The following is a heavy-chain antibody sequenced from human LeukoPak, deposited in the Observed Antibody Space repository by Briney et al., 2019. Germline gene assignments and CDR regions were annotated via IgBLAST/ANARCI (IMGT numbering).Heavy chain of an antibody. CDR2: IYPGDSDT. CDR3: ARDGYDSSGYSDPLYGMDV. J-gene: IGHJ6*02. V-gene: IGHV5-51*01. D-gene: IGHD3-22*01. Sequence: GESLKISCKGPGYSFTSYWIGWVRQMPGKGLEWMGIIYPGDSDTRYSPSFQGQVTISADKSISTAYLQWSSLKASDTAMYYCARDGYDSSGYSDPLYGMDVWGQGTTVTVSS. CDR1: GYSFTSYW.